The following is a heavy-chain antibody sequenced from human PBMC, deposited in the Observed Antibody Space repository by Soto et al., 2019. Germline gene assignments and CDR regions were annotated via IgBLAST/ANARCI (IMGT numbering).Heavy chain of an antibody. V-gene: IGHV3-33*01. D-gene: IGHD3-10*01. Sequence: QVQLVESGGGVVQPGRSLRLSCAASGFTFSSYGMHWVRQAPGKGLEWVAVIWSDGSNKYYADSVKGRFTISRDNSKNTLYLQMNSLRAEDTAVYYCARSGSGSHNADYWGQGTLVTVSS. CDR3: ARSGSGSHNADY. J-gene: IGHJ4*02. CDR2: IWSDGSNK. CDR1: GFTFSSYG.